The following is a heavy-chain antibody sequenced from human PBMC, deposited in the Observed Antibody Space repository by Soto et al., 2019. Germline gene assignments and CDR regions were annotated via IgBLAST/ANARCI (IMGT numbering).Heavy chain of an antibody. V-gene: IGHV1-46*01. Sequence: QVQLVQSGAEVEKPGASVKVSCKASGYTFSNYYMHWVRQVPGQGLEGMGTINPSGGSTSYAQKFQGRINLTRKTSTGTVYMELRSLKSEDTAVYYCARGNFVVVVVTQGSYFDYWGQGTLVTVSS. CDR2: INPSGGST. CDR3: ARGNFVVVVVTQGSYFDY. CDR1: GYTFSNYY. D-gene: IGHD2-15*01. J-gene: IGHJ4*02.